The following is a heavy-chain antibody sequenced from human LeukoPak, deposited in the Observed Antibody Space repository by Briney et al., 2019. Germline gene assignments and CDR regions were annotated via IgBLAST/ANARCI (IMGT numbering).Heavy chain of an antibody. CDR1: GYTFTGYY. CDR2: INPNSGGT. CDR3: ARVYYGSGNTDY. Sequence: ASVKVSCKASGYTFTGYYMHWVRQAPGQGLERMGRINPNSGGTNYAQKFQGRVTMTRDTSISTAYMELSRLRSDDTAVYYCARVYYGSGNTDYWGQGILVTVSS. V-gene: IGHV1-2*06. J-gene: IGHJ4*02. D-gene: IGHD3-10*01.